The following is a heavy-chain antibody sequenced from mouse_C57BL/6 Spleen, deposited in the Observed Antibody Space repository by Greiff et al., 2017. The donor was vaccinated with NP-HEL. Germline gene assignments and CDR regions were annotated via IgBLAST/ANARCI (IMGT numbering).Heavy chain of an antibody. CDR2: IYPGDGVT. V-gene: IGHV1-80*01. CDR3: ARAEFTRSGYVDY. J-gene: IGHJ2*01. D-gene: IGHD2-14*01. CDR1: GYAFSSYW. Sequence: VQLQQSGAELVKPGASVKISCKASGYAFSSYWMNWVKQRPGKGLEWIGLIYPGDGVTNYNGKFKGKATLTADKSSRTAYMRLSSLASEDSAVYFCARAEFTRSGYVDYWGQGTTLTVSS.